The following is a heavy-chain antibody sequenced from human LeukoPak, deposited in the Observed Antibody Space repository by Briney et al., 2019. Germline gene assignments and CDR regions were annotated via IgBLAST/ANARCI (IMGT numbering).Heavy chain of an antibody. CDR2: ISGSGGST. CDR1: GFTFSSYA. J-gene: IGHJ1*01. V-gene: IGHV3-23*01. Sequence: GGSLRLSCAASGFTFSSYAMSWVRQAPGKGLEWVSAISGSGGSTYYADSVKGRFTISRDNSKNTLYLQMNSLRAEDTAVYYCAKDKVRGIPAASTQYFQHWGQGTLVTVSS. D-gene: IGHD2-2*01. CDR3: AKDKVRGIPAASTQYFQH.